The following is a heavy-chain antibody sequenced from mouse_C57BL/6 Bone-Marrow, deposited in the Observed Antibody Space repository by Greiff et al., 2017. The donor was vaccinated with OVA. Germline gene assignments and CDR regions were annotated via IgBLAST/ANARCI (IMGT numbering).Heavy chain of an antibody. CDR1: GYTFTDYY. V-gene: IGHV1-84*01. D-gene: IGHD1-1*01. CDR3: ARAYYYGSRNWYFDV. CDR2: IYPGSGNT. Sequence: VQLQESGPELVKPGASVKISCKASGYTFTDYYINWVKQRPGQGLAWIGWIYPGSGNTKYNEKFKGKATLTVDTSSSTAYMQLSSLTSEDSAVYFCARAYYYGSRNWYFDVWGTGTTVTVSS. J-gene: IGHJ1*03.